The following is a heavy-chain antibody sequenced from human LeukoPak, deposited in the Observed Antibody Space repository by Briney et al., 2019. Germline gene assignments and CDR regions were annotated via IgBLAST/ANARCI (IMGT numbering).Heavy chain of an antibody. CDR2: TSSDGNIK. CDR1: GFTFSSYA. D-gene: IGHD1-1*01. J-gene: IGHJ4*02. V-gene: IGHV3-30-3*01. CDR3: ARDPVPATARRFDY. Sequence: PGGSLRLSCAASGFTFSSYAMHWVRQAPGKGLEWVAVTSSDGNIKYYADSVKGRFTISRDNSKNTLYLQMNSLRGEDTGVYYRARDPVPATARRFDYWGQGTLVTVSS.